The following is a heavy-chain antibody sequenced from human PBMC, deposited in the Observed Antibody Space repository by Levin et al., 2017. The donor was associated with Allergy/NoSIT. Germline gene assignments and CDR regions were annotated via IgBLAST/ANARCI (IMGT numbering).Heavy chain of an antibody. D-gene: IGHD3-22*01. Sequence: GGSLRLSCAASGFTVSSNYMSWVRQAPGKGLEWVSVIYSGGSTYYADSVKGRFTISRDNSKNTLYLQMNSLRAEDTAVYYCARAYYYDSSGYYWGAFDIWGQGTMVTVSS. J-gene: IGHJ3*02. CDR1: GFTVSSNY. CDR2: IYSGGST. CDR3: ARAYYYDSSGYYWGAFDI. V-gene: IGHV3-53*01.